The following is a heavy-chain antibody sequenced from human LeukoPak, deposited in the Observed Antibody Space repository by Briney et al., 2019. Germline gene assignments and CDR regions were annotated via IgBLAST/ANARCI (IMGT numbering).Heavy chain of an antibody. CDR3: ARPNRMGNDAFDI. D-gene: IGHD3-16*01. Sequence: ASVKVPCKASGYTFTSYDINWVRQATGQGLEWMGWMNPNSGNTGYAQKFQGRVTMTRNTSISTAYMELSSLRSEDTAVYYCARPNRMGNDAFDIWGQGTMVTVSS. V-gene: IGHV1-8*01. CDR1: GYTFTSYD. CDR2: MNPNSGNT. J-gene: IGHJ3*02.